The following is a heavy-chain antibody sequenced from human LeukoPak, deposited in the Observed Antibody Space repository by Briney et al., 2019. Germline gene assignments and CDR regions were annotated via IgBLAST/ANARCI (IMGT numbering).Heavy chain of an antibody. Sequence: GGSLRLSCAASGFTFGTYWMSWVRQAPGRGLEWVANINGDGSEKYFAGSVKGRFTISRDNARNSLFLQMNSLRAEDTAVYYCARARYCSSGNCYKDYWGQGSLVTVSS. CDR1: GFTFGTYW. D-gene: IGHD2-15*01. V-gene: IGHV3-7*01. CDR3: ARARYCSSGNCYKDY. J-gene: IGHJ4*02. CDR2: INGDGSEK.